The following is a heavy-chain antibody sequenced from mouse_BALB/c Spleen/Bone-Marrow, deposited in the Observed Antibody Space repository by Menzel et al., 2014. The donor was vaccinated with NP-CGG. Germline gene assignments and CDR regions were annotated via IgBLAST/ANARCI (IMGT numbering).Heavy chain of an antibody. CDR1: GFNIKATY. J-gene: IGHJ2*01. V-gene: IGHV14-3*02. CDR3: ASYVYGYYFYY. CDR2: IDPANGNT. D-gene: IGHD1-1*01. Sequence: XVQLQQSGAELVKPGASVKLSCTASGFNIKATYMHWVKQRPEQGLEWIGRIDPANGNTKYDPKFQGKATITADTSSNTASLQLSSLTSEDTAVYCCASYVYGYYFYYWCQGTTLTVAS.